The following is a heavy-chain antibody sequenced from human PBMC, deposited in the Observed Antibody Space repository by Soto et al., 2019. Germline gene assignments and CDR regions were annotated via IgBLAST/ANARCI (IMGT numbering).Heavy chain of an antibody. J-gene: IGHJ6*02. Sequence: GSLRLSCAASGFTFSSYGMHWVRQAPGKGLEWVAVISYDGSNKYYADSVKGRFTISRDNSKNTLYLQMNSLRAEDTAVYYCARRAVPDTAMDFWGQGTTVTVSS. CDR2: ISYDGSNK. CDR1: GFTFSSYG. CDR3: ARRAVPDTAMDF. V-gene: IGHV3-30*03. D-gene: IGHD5-18*01.